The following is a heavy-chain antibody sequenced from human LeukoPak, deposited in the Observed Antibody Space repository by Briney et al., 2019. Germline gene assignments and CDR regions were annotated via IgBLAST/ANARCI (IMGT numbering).Heavy chain of an antibody. CDR2: INPSGGST. D-gene: IGHD3-22*01. V-gene: IGHV1-46*01. CDR1: GYTFTSYY. CDR3: AKGDDRFAFDI. J-gene: IGHJ3*02. Sequence: ASVKVSCKASGYTFTSYYMHWVRQAPGQGLEWMGIINPSGGSTSYAQKFQGSVTMTRDTSTSTVYMELSSLRSEDTAVYSCAKGDDRFAFDIWGQGTMVTVSS.